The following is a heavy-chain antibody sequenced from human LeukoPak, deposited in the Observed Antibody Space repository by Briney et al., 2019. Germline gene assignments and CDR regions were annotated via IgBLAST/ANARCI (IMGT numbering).Heavy chain of an antibody. J-gene: IGHJ6*04. D-gene: IGHD3-10*01. CDR1: GFTFSSYA. V-gene: IGHV3-30*04. CDR2: ISYDGSNK. Sequence: PGRSLRLSCAASGFTFSSYAMHWVRQAPGKGLEWVAVISYDGSNKYYADSVKGRFTISRDNSKNTLYLQMNSLRAEDTAVYYCARGRVRGVIYTYYYGMGVWGKGTTVTVSS. CDR3: ARGRVRGVIYTYYYGMGV.